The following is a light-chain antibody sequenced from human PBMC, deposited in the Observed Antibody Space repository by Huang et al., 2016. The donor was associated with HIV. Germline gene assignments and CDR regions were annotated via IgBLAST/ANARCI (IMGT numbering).Light chain of an antibody. Sequence: DIQMTQSPSSLSASVGDRVTITYRASQCISSYLNWYQQKPGTAPKVLIYAATSLQSGGPSRFSGSGAGTDFTLTINNLQPEDSATYYCQQTYITPLTFGQGTKLEIK. CDR2: AAT. CDR1: QCISSY. J-gene: IGKJ2*01. V-gene: IGKV1-39*01. CDR3: QQTYITPLT.